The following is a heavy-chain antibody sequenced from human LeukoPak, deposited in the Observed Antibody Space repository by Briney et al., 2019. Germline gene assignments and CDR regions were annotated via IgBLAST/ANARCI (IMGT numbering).Heavy chain of an antibody. V-gene: IGHV4-30-4*01. Sequence: SQTLSLTRTVSGGSFSSGDYYWSWIRQPPGKGLEWIGYIHFTGSTYYNPSLKSRVTISVDASKNQFSLRMSSVTAADTALYYCARDQCADYVCLFDPWGQGTLVTVSS. J-gene: IGHJ5*02. D-gene: IGHD4-17*01. CDR3: ARDQCADYVCLFDP. CDR2: IHFTGST. CDR1: GGSFSSGDYY.